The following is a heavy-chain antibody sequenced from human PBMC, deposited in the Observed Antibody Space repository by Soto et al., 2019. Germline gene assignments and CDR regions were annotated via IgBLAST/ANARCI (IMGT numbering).Heavy chain of an antibody. CDR1: GFTGSSYS. Sequence: EVQLVESGGGLVKPGGSLRLSCAASGFTGSSYSMNWVRQAPGKGLEWVSSISSSSSYIYYADSVKGRFTISRDNAKNSLYLQMNSLRAEDTAVYYCARAPYYYDSRGYWAYWGQGTLVTVSS. D-gene: IGHD3-22*01. CDR2: ISSSSSYI. CDR3: ARAPYYYDSRGYWAY. J-gene: IGHJ4*02. V-gene: IGHV3-21*01.